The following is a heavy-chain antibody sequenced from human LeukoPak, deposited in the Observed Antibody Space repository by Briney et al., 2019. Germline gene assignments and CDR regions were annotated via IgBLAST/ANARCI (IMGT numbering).Heavy chain of an antibody. D-gene: IGHD6-13*01. V-gene: IGHV4-31*03. CDR2: IYYSGST. CDR3: ASTIAAAGIAPNYYYYGMDV. CDR1: GGSISSGGYY. Sequence: SQTLPLTCTVSGGSISSGGYYWSWIRQHPGKGLEWIGYIYYSGSTYYNPSLKSRVTISVDTSKNQFSLKLSSVTAADTAVYYCASTIAAAGIAPNYYYYGMDVWGQGTTVTVSS. J-gene: IGHJ6*02.